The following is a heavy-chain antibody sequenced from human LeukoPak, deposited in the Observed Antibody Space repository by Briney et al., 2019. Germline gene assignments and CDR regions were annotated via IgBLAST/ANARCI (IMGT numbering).Heavy chain of an antibody. CDR2: IIPIFGIA. J-gene: IGHJ4*02. Sequence: SVKVSCKASGGTFSSYAISWVRQAPGQGLEWMGRIIPIFGIANYAQKFRGRVTITADKSTSTAYMELSSLRSEDTAVYYCARGQSGGYSYGSGYFDYWGQGTLVTVSS. CDR1: GGTFSSYA. CDR3: ARGQSGGYSYGSGYFDY. D-gene: IGHD5-18*01. V-gene: IGHV1-69*04.